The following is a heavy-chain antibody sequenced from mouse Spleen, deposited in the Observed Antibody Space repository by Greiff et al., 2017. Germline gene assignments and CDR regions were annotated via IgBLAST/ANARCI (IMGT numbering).Heavy chain of an antibody. J-gene: IGHJ2*01. CDR3: TTMITTPDY. Sequence: VQLQQSGAELVRPGASVTLSCKASGYTFTDYEMHWVKQTPVHGLEWIGAIDPETGGTAYNQKFKGKAILTADKSSSTAYMELRSLTSEDSSVYYCTTMITTPDYWGQGTTLTVSS. CDR1: GYTFTDYE. CDR2: IDPETGGT. D-gene: IGHD2-4*01. V-gene: IGHV1-15*01.